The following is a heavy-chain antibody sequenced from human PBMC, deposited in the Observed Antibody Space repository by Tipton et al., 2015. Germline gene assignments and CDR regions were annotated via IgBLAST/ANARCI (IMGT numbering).Heavy chain of an antibody. V-gene: IGHV3-23*01. CDR3: AKAESGTYHDY. Sequence: SLRLSCVASGFTFSSYGMSWVRQASGKGLEWVSAISSSGSSTYYASSVKGRFTISRDDSKNTLYLQMNGPRAEDTAVYYCAKAESGTYHDYWGQGTLVTVSS. CDR1: GFTFSSYG. CDR2: ISSSGSST. J-gene: IGHJ4*02. D-gene: IGHD1-26*01.